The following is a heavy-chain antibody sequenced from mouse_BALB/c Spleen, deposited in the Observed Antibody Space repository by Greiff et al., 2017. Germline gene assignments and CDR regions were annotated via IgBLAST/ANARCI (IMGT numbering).Heavy chain of an antibody. CDR2: IYPSDSYT. J-gene: IGHJ2*01. Sequence: QVQLQQPGAELVRPGASVKLSCKASGYTFTSYWINWVKQRPGQGLEWIGNIYPSDSYTNYNQKFKDKATLTVDKSSSTAYMQLSSPTSEDSAVYYCTRSGLRPHYFDYWGQGTTLTVSA. V-gene: IGHV1-69*02. CDR3: TRSGLRPHYFDY. D-gene: IGHD1-2*01. CDR1: GYTFTSYW.